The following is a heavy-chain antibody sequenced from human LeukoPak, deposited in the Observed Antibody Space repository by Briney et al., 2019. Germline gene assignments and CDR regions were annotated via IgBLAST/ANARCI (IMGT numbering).Heavy chain of an antibody. CDR3: ARRIPPLYSARGRDRNGFDV. D-gene: IGHD1-14*01. J-gene: IGHJ3*01. CDR2: IYTSGTI. Sequence: PSETLSLTCTVSGGSISSYYWSWIRQPAGTALEWIGRIYTSGTITYNPSLKSRVTMSVDTSRAQFSLRLTSLTAGDTAMYYCARRIPPLYSARGRDRNGFDVWGQGTMVTVSS. CDR1: GGSISSYY. V-gene: IGHV4-4*07.